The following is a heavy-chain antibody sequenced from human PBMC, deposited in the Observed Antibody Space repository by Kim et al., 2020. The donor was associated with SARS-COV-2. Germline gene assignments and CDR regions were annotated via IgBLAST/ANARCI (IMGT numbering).Heavy chain of an antibody. J-gene: IGHJ4*02. CDR3: ARSFLCFGELLPPSWVSFYFDY. V-gene: IGHV4-39*01. D-gene: IGHD3-10*01. CDR2: IYYRGST. CDR1: GGSISSSSYF. Sequence: SETLSLTCTVSGGSISSSSYFWGRIRQPPGKGLEWAGSIYYRGSTYYNPSLKSRVTISVDTSKNQFSLKLSSVTAADTAVYYCARSFLCFGELLPPSWVSFYFDYWGQGTLVTVSS.